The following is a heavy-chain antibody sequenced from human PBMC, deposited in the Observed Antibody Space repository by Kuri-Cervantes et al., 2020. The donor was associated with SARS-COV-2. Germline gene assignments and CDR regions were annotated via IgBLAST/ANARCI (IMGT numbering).Heavy chain of an antibody. CDR3: AREAPGGERWFDP. CDR1: GDSVSSNSAA. V-gene: IGHV6-1*01. D-gene: IGHD4-17*01. CDR2: TYYRSKWYS. J-gene: IGHJ5*02. Sequence: LRLSCAISGDSVSSNSAAWNWIRQSPSRGLEWLGRTYYRSKWYSDYAVSVSSRITINPDTSKNQFSLKLSSVTAADTAVYYCAREAPGGERWFDPWGQGTLVTVSS.